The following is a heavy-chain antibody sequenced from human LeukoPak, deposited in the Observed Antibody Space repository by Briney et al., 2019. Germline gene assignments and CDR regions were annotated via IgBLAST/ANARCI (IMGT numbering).Heavy chain of an antibody. CDR2: INSDWSST. CDR3: ARGHTIIGV. J-gene: IGHJ4*02. Sequence: GGSLRLSCAASGFGFSSYWMHCVRQAPGKGLVWVSRINSDWSSTTYADSVKGRSSISRDNAKNTLYLHLDSLRAEDTGVYYCARGHTIIGVWGQGTLVTVSS. D-gene: IGHD3-22*01. V-gene: IGHV3-74*01. CDR1: GFGFSSYW.